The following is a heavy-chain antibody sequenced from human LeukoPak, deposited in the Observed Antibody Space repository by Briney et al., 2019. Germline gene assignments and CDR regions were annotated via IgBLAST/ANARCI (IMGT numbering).Heavy chain of an antibody. Sequence: ASVKVSCKASGYTFTSYGTSWVRQAPGQGLEWMGWISAYNGNTNYAQKLQGRVTMTTDTSTSTAYMELRSLRSDDTAVYYCARAGKYDSSSYYYGMDVWGQGTTVTVSS. CDR2: ISAYNGNT. V-gene: IGHV1-18*01. J-gene: IGHJ6*02. CDR1: GYTFTSYG. CDR3: ARAGKYDSSSYYYGMDV. D-gene: IGHD3-22*01.